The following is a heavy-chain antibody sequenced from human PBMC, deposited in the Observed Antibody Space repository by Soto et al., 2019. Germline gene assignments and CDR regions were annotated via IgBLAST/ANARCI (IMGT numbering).Heavy chain of an antibody. V-gene: IGHV4-39*01. D-gene: IGHD3-10*01. Sequence: QLQLQESGPGLVKPSETLSLTCTVSGGSISSSSYYWGWIRQPPGKGLEWIGSIYYSGSTYYNPSLKSRVTISVDTSKNQFSLKLSSVTAADTAVYYCARRGSGSYHDHWGQGTLVTVSS. CDR3: ARRGSGSYHDH. J-gene: IGHJ4*02. CDR1: GGSISSSSYY. CDR2: IYYSGST.